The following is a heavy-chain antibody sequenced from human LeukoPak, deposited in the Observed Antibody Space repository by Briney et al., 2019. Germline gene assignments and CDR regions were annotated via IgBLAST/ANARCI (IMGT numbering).Heavy chain of an antibody. CDR3: ARDAFLGSGSYYEN. V-gene: IGHV1-58*01. J-gene: IGHJ4*02. CDR1: GFTFTSSA. D-gene: IGHD3-10*01. Sequence: ASVKVSCKASGFTFTSSAVQWVRQARAQRREWIGWIVVGSGNTNYAQKFQERVTITRDMSTSTAYMELSSLRSEDTAVYYCARDAFLGSGSYYENWGQGTLVTVSS. CDR2: IVVGSGNT.